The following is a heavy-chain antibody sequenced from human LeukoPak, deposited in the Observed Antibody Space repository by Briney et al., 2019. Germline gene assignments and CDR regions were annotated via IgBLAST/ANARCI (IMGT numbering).Heavy chain of an antibody. J-gene: IGHJ4*02. V-gene: IGHV3-7*01. CDR1: GFSFREHW. CDR3: AREGTYSDILTGYSFFDS. Sequence: GGSLRLSCTVSGFSFREHWMSWVRQAPGKGLEWVGNIKADGNEDYYVDSVEGRFVIFRDNAKNSLYLQMHSLRAEDTAVYYCAREGTYSDILTGYSFFDSWGQGTLVTVSS. CDR2: IKADGNED. D-gene: IGHD3-9*01.